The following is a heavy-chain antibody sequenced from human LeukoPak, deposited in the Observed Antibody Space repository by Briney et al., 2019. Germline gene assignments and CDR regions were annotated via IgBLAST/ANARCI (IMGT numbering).Heavy chain of an antibody. V-gene: IGHV3-7*01. J-gene: IGHJ4*02. Sequence: GGSLRLSCVASGISFSSYWMAWVRQAPGKGLEWVANIKYDGTHKFYADSLKGRFTLSRDHAKNSLFLEMNSLRADDTAVYFCASSHDSSGNDWGQGTLVTVSS. D-gene: IGHD3-22*01. CDR1: GISFSSYW. CDR3: ASSHDSSGND. CDR2: IKYDGTHK.